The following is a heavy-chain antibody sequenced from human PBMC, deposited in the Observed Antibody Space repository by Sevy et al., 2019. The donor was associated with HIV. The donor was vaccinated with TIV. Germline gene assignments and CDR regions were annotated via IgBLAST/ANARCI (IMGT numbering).Heavy chain of an antibody. CDR3: ARDHPDYDSSGYYSLWYYYMDV. J-gene: IGHJ6*03. CDR1: GFTFSSYE. CDR2: ISSSGTTI. D-gene: IGHD3-22*01. V-gene: IGHV3-48*03. Sequence: GGSLRLSCAASGFTFSSYEMNWVRQAPGKGLEWVSYISSSGTTIYYADSVKGRLTISRDNAKNSLYLQMNSLRAEDTAVYYCARDHPDYDSSGYYSLWYYYMDVWGKGTTVTVSS.